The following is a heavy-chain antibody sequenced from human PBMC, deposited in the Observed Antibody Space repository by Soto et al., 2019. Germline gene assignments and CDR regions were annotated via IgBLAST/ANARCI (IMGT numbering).Heavy chain of an antibody. D-gene: IGHD3-22*01. J-gene: IGHJ4*02. CDR1: GFTFSSYA. CDR2: ISGSGGST. Sequence: EVQLLESGGGLVQPGGSLRLSCAASGFTFSSYAMSWVRQAPGKGLEWVSAISGSGGSTYYADSVKGRFTISRDNSKNTLYLQMNSLRAEDTAVYYCAKDPRTYYYDSSGSASDYWGQGTLVTVSS. CDR3: AKDPRTYYYDSSGSASDY. V-gene: IGHV3-23*01.